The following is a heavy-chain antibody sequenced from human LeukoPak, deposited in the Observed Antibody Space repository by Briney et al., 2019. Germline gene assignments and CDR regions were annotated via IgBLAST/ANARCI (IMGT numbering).Heavy chain of an antibody. J-gene: IGHJ3*02. Sequence: SETLSLTCTVSGGSISSYCWNWIRQPPGKGLEWIGYIYYTGSTNYNPSLKSRVTISLDTSKNQFSLKLSSVTAADTAVYYCARRSVVTAINFDAFDIWGQGAMVTVSS. CDR2: IYYTGST. V-gene: IGHV4-59*08. CDR1: GGSISSYC. D-gene: IGHD2-21*02. CDR3: ARRSVVTAINFDAFDI.